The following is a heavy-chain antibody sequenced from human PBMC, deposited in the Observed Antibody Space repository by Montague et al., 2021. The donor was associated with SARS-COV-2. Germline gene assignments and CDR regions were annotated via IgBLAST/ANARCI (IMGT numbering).Heavy chain of an antibody. V-gene: IGHV4-34*01. CDR2: INQSGST. CDR1: AGSFSGYS. D-gene: IGHD2-21*02. CDR3: ARRSRVVTAIWALRTSLTSWFDP. Sequence: SETLSLTCAVYAGSFSGYSWSWIRQPPGKGLERIGEINQSGSTXXXPSXXXRVTISVDTSKNQFSLKLSSVTAADTAVYYCARRSRVVTAIWALRTSLTSWFDPWGQGTLVTVSS. J-gene: IGHJ5*02.